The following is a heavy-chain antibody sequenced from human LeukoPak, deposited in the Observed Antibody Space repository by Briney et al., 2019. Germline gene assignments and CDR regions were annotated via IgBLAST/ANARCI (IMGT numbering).Heavy chain of an antibody. J-gene: IGHJ4*02. V-gene: IGHV1-18*04. Sequence: ASVKVSCKASGYTFTAYYMHWVRQAPGQGLEWMGWISAYNGNTNYAQKLQGRVTMTTDTSTSTAYMELRSLRSDDTAVYYCARSYYYGSGSYYNEFDYWGQGTLVTVSS. D-gene: IGHD3-10*01. CDR2: ISAYNGNT. CDR1: GYTFTAYY. CDR3: ARSYYYGSGSYYNEFDY.